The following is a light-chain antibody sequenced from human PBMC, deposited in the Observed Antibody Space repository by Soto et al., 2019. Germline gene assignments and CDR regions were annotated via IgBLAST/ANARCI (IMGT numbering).Light chain of an antibody. CDR2: GTS. CDR3: QQYVTTPRT. CDR1: QTVGYNS. V-gene: IGKV3-20*01. J-gene: IGKJ1*01. Sequence: EIVLTQSPGILSLSPGARATLSCRASQTVGYNSLAWYQQKPGQAPRLLIYGTSTRATGTPDRFIGSGSGTAFTLTISRLEPEDFAVYYCQQYVTTPRTFGQGTKVE.